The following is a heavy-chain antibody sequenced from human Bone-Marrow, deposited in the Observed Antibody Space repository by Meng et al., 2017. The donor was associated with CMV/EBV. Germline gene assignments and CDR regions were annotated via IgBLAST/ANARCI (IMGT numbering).Heavy chain of an antibody. CDR1: GFTFSSYE. J-gene: IGHJ5*02. CDR2: IRFDGSNK. Sequence: GGSLRLSCAASGFTFSSYEMHWVRQAPDKGLEWVAFIRFDGSNKYYADSVKGRFTISRDNSKNTLYLQMNSLRAEDTAVYYCAKDRGLYSSSFNWFDPWGQGTLVPVSS. CDR3: AKDRGLYSSSFNWFDP. V-gene: IGHV3-30*02. D-gene: IGHD6-13*01.